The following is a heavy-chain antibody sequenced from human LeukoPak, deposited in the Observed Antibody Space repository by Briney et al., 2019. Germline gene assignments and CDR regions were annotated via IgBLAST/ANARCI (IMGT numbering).Heavy chain of an antibody. CDR1: VFTFSSDG. D-gene: IGHD4-17*01. CDR3: AKGTGGDYVPWVDY. Sequence: PGGSLRLSCAASVFTFSSDGMHWVRQAPGKGLEWVAVIAFDGTNKYYADSVKGRFTISRDNSKNTLYLQMNSLRAEDTAVYYCAKGTGGDYVPWVDYWGQGTLVTVSS. J-gene: IGHJ4*02. V-gene: IGHV3-30*18. CDR2: IAFDGTNK.